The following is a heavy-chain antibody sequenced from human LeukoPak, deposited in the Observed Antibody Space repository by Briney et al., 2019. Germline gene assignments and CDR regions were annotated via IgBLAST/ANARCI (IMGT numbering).Heavy chain of an antibody. Sequence: SETLSLTCTVSGGSISSYYWSWVRQPAGKGLEWIGRIYTSGSTNYNPSLKSRVTMSVDTSKNQFSLKLSSVTAADTAVYSCARVSGYGDFPRDYYYYGMDVWGQGTTVTVSS. CDR2: IYTSGST. D-gene: IGHD4-17*01. CDR3: ARVSGYGDFPRDYYYYGMDV. CDR1: GGSISSYY. J-gene: IGHJ6*02. V-gene: IGHV4-4*07.